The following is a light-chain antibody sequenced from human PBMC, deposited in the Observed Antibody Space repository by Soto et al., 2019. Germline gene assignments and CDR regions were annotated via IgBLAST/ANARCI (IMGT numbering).Light chain of an antibody. CDR1: QGISSY. J-gene: IGKJ4*01. V-gene: IGKV1-9*01. CDR3: QQVNVYPST. CDR2: DAS. Sequence: IQLTQSPSSLSASVGDRVTITCRASQGISSYLGWYQQKPGKAPNLLIYDASTLHSGVPSRFSVGGSGTDFTLTISSLQPEDFATYYCQQVNVYPSTFGGGTKVDIK.